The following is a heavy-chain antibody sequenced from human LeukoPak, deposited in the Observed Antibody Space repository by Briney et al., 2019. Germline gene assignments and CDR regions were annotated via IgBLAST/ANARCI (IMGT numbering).Heavy chain of an antibody. CDR2: INPNSGGT. J-gene: IGHJ4*02. D-gene: IGHD5-24*01. CDR3: ARESVDGSNPD. V-gene: IGHV1-2*02. CDR1: GYTFTGYY. Sequence: ASVKVSCKSSGYTFTGYYMHLVRQAPGRGLEWMGWINPNSGGTNYAQKFQGRVTMTRDTSISTAYMELSRLRSDDTAVYYCARESVDGSNPDWGRRTLVTVSS.